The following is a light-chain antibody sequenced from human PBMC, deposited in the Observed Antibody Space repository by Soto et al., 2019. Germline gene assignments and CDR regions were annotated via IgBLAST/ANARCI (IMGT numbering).Light chain of an antibody. CDR1: QSVSSN. Sequence: EIVMTQSPATLSVSPGERATLSCRASQSVSSNLAWYQQKPGQAPRLLIYGASTRATGIPARFSGSGSGTEFTPTISSLQSEDVAVYYGQQYNNWPYTFGQGTKLEIK. CDR3: QQYNNWPYT. CDR2: GAS. J-gene: IGKJ2*01. V-gene: IGKV3-15*01.